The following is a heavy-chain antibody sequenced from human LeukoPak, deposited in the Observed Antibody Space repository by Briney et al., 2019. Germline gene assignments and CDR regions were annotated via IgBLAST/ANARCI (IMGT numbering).Heavy chain of an antibody. CDR3: GRGWPGYTSPLDY. CDR2: IKQDGSKF. Sequence: GGSLRLSCAASGFTFSNYWLTWVRQAPGKGLEWVANIKQDGSKFSYVDSVKGRFIISRDNAKNSLFLQMNSLRAEDTAVYYCGRGWPGYTSPLDYWGQGILVAVSS. V-gene: IGHV3-7*01. D-gene: IGHD5-12*01. J-gene: IGHJ4*02. CDR1: GFTFSNYW.